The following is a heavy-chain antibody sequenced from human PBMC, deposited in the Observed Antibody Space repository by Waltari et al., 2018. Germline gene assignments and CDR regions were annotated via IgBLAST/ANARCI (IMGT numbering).Heavy chain of an antibody. D-gene: IGHD1-1*01. V-gene: IGHV1-2*02. Sequence: QVQLVQSGTEVTKPGASVEVSCQAFGSTFTAYFLPWVRQAPGQGLEWMGGLDPKTGDRNSAPRFQGRVTMTRDTSINTAYLKVTSLKSDDTAVYYCVRDVNDDPRGDYWGQGTLVTVSS. J-gene: IGHJ4*02. CDR2: LDPKTGDR. CDR3: VRDVNDDPRGDY. CDR1: GSTFTAYF.